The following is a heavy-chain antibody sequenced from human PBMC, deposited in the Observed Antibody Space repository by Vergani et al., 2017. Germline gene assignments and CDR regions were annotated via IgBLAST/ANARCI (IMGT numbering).Heavy chain of an antibody. CDR1: GGSFSDYY. V-gene: IGHV4-34*01. CDR3: ARHKEQLVPGNYYYYYYMDV. Sequence: QVQLQEWGAGLLKTSETLSLTCGVSGGSFSDYYWSWIRQAPGMGLEWIGEVNHGGSTNYNPSLKSRVTISVDTSKNQFSLKLNSVTDADTAVYYCARHKEQLVPGNYYYYYYMDVWGKGTTVTVSS. CDR2: VNHGGST. J-gene: IGHJ6*03. D-gene: IGHD6-13*01.